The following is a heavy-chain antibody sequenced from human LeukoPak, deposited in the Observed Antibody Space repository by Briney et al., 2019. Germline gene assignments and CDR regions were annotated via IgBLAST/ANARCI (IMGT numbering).Heavy chain of an antibody. CDR2: IYSGGST. CDR1: GFTVSSNY. Sequence: QSGGSLRLSRAASGFTVSSNYMSWVRQAPGKGLEWVSVIYSGGSTYYADSVKGRFTISRDNSKNTLYLQMNSLRAEDTAVYYCARSHPSGGEWSRDDYWGQGTLVTVSS. D-gene: IGHD3-3*01. V-gene: IGHV3-53*01. CDR3: ARSHPSGGEWSRDDY. J-gene: IGHJ4*02.